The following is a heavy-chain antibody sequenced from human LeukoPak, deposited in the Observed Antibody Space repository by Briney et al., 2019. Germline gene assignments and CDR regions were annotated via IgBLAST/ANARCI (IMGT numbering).Heavy chain of an antibody. CDR3: ARDNWELLKYRDAFDI. CDR1: GFTFSSYE. CDR2: ISSSSSYI. Sequence: GGSLRLSCAASGFTFSSYEMNWVRQAPGKGLEWVSYISSSSSYIYYADSVKGRSTISRDNAKNSLYLQMNSLRAEDTAVYYCARDNWELLKYRDAFDIWGQGTMVTVSS. V-gene: IGHV3-21*05. D-gene: IGHD1-26*01. J-gene: IGHJ3*02.